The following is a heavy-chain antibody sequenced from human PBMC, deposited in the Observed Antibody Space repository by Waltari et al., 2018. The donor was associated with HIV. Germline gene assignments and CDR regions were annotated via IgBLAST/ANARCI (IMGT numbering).Heavy chain of an antibody. CDR2: ISYDGSNK. J-gene: IGHJ4*02. CDR3: ARDPQYCSSTSCSYYFDY. CDR1: GFTLRSYP. Sequence: VQLVESGGVVVRRGMSLRLACAASGFTLRSYPRHRARQAPGKGLEWVAVISYDGSNKYYADSVKGRFTISRDNSKKTLYLQMNSLRAEDTAVYYCARDPQYCSSTSCSYYFDYWGQGTLVTVSS. V-gene: IGHV3-30-3*01. D-gene: IGHD2-2*01.